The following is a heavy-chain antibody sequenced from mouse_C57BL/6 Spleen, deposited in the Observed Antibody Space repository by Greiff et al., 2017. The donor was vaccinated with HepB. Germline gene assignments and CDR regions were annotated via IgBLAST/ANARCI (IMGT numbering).Heavy chain of an antibody. CDR3: ARGGDDDWFAY. D-gene: IGHD2-13*01. CDR2: INPSSGYT. Sequence: VHLVESGAELARPGASVKMSCKASGYTFTSYTMHWVKQRPGQGLEWIGYINPSSGYTKYNQKFKEKATLTADKSSSTAYMQLSSLTSEESGVYYCARGGDDDWFAYWGQGTLVTVSA. V-gene: IGHV1-4*01. CDR1: GYTFTSYT. J-gene: IGHJ3*01.